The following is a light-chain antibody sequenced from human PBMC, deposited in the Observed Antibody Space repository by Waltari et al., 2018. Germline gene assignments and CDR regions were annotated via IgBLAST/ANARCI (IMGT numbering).Light chain of an antibody. CDR3: QLYGNSPVVT. CDR2: GAS. Sequence: EIVLTQSPGTLSLSPGERATLSCRASQSVSSSYLAWYQQKPGQAPRLLMCGASTRAAGIPDRYSGGGSGTDFDLTISRLDPEDFAVYYCQLYGNSPVVTFGGGTKVEIK. CDR1: QSVSSSY. V-gene: IGKV3-20*01. J-gene: IGKJ4*01.